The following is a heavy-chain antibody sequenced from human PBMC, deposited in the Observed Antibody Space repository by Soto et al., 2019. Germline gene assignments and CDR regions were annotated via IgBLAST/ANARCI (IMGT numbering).Heavy chain of an antibody. CDR1: GDSVSSNNAA. CDR3: SREAGRYYYYAMDV. J-gene: IGHJ6*02. D-gene: IGHD1-1*01. V-gene: IGHV6-1*01. Sequence: PSQTLSLTCAISGDSVSSNNAAWNWIRQSPSRGLEWLGRTYYRSKWYNDYAVSVKSRITINPDASKNQFSLQLNSVTPEDTAVYYCSREAGRYYYYAMDVWGQGTTVTVSS. CDR2: TYYRSKWYN.